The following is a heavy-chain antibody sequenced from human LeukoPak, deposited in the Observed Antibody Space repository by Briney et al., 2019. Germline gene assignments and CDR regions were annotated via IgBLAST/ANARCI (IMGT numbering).Heavy chain of an antibody. J-gene: IGHJ5*02. D-gene: IGHD2-21*02. CDR1: GYTFTSYG. V-gene: IGHV1-18*01. Sequence: GASVKVSCMASGYTFTSYGISWVRQAPGQGLEWMGWISAYNGNTNYAQKVQGRFTMTTDTSTSTAYMELTSLRSDDTAVYYCARLYCGGDCSRVCWFDPWGQGTLVTVSS. CDR3: ARLYCGGDCSRVCWFDP. CDR2: ISAYNGNT.